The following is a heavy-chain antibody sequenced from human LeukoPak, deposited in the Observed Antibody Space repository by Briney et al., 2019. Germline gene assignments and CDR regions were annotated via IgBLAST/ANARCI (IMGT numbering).Heavy chain of an antibody. CDR2: ISSSGSTI. CDR3: ARFDSDYGDYGGDWFDP. V-gene: IGHV3-11*01. Sequence: GGSLRLSCAASGFTFSDYYMSWIRQAPGKGLEWVSYISSSGSTIYYADSVKGRFTISRDNAKNSLYLQMNSLRAEDTAVYYCARFDSDYGDYGGDWFDPWAREPWSPSPQ. D-gene: IGHD4-17*01. J-gene: IGHJ5*02. CDR1: GFTFSDYY.